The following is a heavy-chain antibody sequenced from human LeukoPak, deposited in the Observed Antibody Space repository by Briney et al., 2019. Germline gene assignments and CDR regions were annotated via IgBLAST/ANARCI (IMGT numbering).Heavy chain of an antibody. CDR1: GRTITSYF. J-gene: IGHJ1*01. V-gene: IGHV4-59*01. CDR2: LYHSGTT. CDR3: AAIAPYSPGYPQH. Sequence: SVTLSLTCTISGRTITSYFWTWIRQPPGKGLEWIGYLYHSGTTNYNPPLKSRATITVNKYKNQLSLKMSSMTAADTAVYYCAAIAPYSPGYPQHWGQGTLATVSS. D-gene: IGHD2-15*01.